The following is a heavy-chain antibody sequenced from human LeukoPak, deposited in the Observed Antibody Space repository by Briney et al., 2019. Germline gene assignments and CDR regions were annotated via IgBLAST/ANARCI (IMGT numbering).Heavy chain of an antibody. CDR3: ARDAYCSGGSCYSYFDY. V-gene: IGHV3-30*04. J-gene: IGHJ4*02. CDR1: GFTFSSYA. Sequence: GGSLRPSCAASGFTFSSYAMHWVRQAPGKGLGWGAVISYDGSNKYYADSVKGRFTISRDNSKNTLYLQMNSLRAEDTAVYYCARDAYCSGGSCYSYFDYWGQGTLVTVSS. D-gene: IGHD2-15*01. CDR2: ISYDGSNK.